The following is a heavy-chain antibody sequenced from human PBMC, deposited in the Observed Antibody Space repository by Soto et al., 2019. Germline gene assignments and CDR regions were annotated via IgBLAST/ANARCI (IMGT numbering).Heavy chain of an antibody. Sequence: GESLKISCKGSGYNFTSYWIIWVRQMPGKGLEWMGNIDPTDSFTNYSPSFQGHVTISTDKSMSTAYLQWGTLKASDTAMYYFARRGSDFWSGLDVWGQGTTVTVSS. V-gene: IGHV5-10-1*01. D-gene: IGHD3-3*01. CDR3: ARRGSDFWSGLDV. CDR1: GYNFTSYW. CDR2: IDPTDSFT. J-gene: IGHJ6*02.